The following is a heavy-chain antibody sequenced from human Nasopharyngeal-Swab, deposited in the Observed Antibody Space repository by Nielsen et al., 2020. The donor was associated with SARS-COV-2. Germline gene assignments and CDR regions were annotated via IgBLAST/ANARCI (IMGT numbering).Heavy chain of an antibody. CDR3: ARHALGSRIDY. Sequence: SETLSLTCTVSGGSISSSSYYWGWIRQPPGKGLEWIGSIYYSGSTYHNPSLKSRVTISVDTSKNQFSLKLSSVTAADTAVYYCARHALGSRIDYWGQGTLVTVSS. J-gene: IGHJ4*02. D-gene: IGHD6-13*01. CDR1: GGSISSSSYY. CDR2: IYYSGST. V-gene: IGHV4-39*01.